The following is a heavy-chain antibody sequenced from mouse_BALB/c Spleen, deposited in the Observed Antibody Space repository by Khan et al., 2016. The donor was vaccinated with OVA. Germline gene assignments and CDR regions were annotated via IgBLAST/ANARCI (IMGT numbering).Heavy chain of an antibody. D-gene: IGHD3-1*01. Sequence: QVQLQQSGAELMKPGASVKISCKASGYTFSTYWIEWVKQRPGHGLEWIGEILPRSGSTNYNEKFKGKATFTADTSSNTAYMQLSSPTSEDSAVYYCASTARAYYYAMDYWGQGTSVTVSS. V-gene: IGHV1-9*01. J-gene: IGHJ4*01. CDR2: ILPRSGST. CDR3: ASTARAYYYAMDY. CDR1: GYTFSTYW.